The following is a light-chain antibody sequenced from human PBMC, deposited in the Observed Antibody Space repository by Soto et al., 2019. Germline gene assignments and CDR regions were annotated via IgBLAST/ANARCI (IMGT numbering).Light chain of an antibody. Sequence: SALTQPASVSGSPGQSITISCTGTSSDVGGYNYVSWYQQHPGKAPKLMIYEVSNRPSGASNRFSGSKSGNTASLTISGLQAEDEAHYYCSSYTSSSTRVFGGGTKLTVL. CDR3: SSYTSSSTRV. J-gene: IGLJ3*02. CDR2: EVS. V-gene: IGLV2-14*01. CDR1: SSDVGGYNY.